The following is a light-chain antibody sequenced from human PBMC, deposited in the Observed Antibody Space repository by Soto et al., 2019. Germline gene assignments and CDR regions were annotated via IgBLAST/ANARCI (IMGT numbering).Light chain of an antibody. CDR1: STDVGGYNY. CDR3: SSYTSSSTYV. CDR2: EVS. J-gene: IGLJ1*01. V-gene: IGLV2-14*01. Sequence: QSALTQPASMSGSPGQSITASCTGSSTDVGGYNYVSWYQQHPGKAPKVMIYEVSNRPSGVSNRFSGSKSGNTASLTISGLQAEDEADYYCSSYTSSSTYVFXTGTKVTVL.